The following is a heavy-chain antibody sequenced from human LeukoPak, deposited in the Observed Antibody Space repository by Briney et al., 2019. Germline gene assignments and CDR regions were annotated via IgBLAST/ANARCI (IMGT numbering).Heavy chain of an antibody. CDR3: ARARNGRGIAVAGKVLQKQYYYYMDV. J-gene: IGHJ6*03. CDR2: IYYRGST. CDR1: GGSISSSSYY. V-gene: IGHV4-39*07. D-gene: IGHD6-19*01. Sequence: PSETLSLTCTVSGGSISSSSYYWGWIRQPPGKGLEWMGSIYYRGSTYYNPSLKSGVTISVDTSKNQFSLKLSSVTAADTAVYYCARARNGRGIAVAGKVLQKQYYYYMDVWGKGTTVTVSS.